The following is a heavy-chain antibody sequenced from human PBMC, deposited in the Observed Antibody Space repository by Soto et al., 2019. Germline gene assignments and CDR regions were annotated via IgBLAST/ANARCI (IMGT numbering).Heavy chain of an antibody. D-gene: IGHD4-17*01. V-gene: IGHV3-9*01. Sequence: GGSLRLSCAASGFTFDDYAMHWVRQAPGKGLEWVSGISWNSGSIGYADSVKGRFTISRDNAKNSLYLQMNSLRAEDTALYYCAKDISTVTTLTDAFDIWGQGPMVTVSS. CDR3: AKDISTVTTLTDAFDI. J-gene: IGHJ3*02. CDR1: GFTFDDYA. CDR2: ISWNSGSI.